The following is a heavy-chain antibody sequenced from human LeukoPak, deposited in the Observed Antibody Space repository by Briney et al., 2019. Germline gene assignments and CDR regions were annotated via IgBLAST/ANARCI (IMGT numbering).Heavy chain of an antibody. CDR1: GYTFTSYG. Sequence: GASVKVSCKASGYTFTSYGISWVRQAPGQGLEWMGWISAYNGNTNYAQKLQGRVTMTTDTSTSTAYMELRSLRSDDTAVYYCARGNPMVRSSGEIDYWGQGTLVTVSS. D-gene: IGHD3-10*01. V-gene: IGHV1-18*01. CDR3: ARGNPMVRSSGEIDY. J-gene: IGHJ4*02. CDR2: ISAYNGNT.